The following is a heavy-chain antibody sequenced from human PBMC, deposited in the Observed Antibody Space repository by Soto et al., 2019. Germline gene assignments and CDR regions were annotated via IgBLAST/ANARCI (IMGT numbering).Heavy chain of an antibody. V-gene: IGHV3-30*18. CDR2: ISTDGRDK. J-gene: IGHJ4*02. CDR1: GLTYSNYG. Sequence: QVQLVESGGGVVQPGRSLRLSCAASGLTYSNYGMHWVRQAPGKGLEWVAIISTDGRDKYYVDSVKGRFTISRDNSENTLYLQMNSLREEDTAVYYCAKGVPIYREGPDHWGQGPLVTVSS. CDR3: AKGVPIYREGPDH. D-gene: IGHD5-18*01.